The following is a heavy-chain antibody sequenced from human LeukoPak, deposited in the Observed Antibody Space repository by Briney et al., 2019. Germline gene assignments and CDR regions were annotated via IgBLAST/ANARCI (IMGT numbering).Heavy chain of an antibody. D-gene: IGHD2-2*03. V-gene: IGHV3-20*04. CDR3: ARDGYCNSITCFDY. CDR2: INWNGGST. CDR1: GFTFDDYG. J-gene: IGHJ4*02. Sequence: GGSLRLSCAASGFTFDDYGMSWVRQAPGKGLEWVSGINWNGGSTGYADSVKGRFTISRDSTKNSVYLQMNGLRAEDTAIYYCARDGYCNSITCFDYWGQGTLVTVSS.